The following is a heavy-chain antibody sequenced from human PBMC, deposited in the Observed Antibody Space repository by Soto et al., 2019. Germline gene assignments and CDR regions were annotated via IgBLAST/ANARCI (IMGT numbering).Heavy chain of an antibody. CDR2: IYYSGST. V-gene: IGHV4-59*01. Sequence: SETLSLTCTVSGGSISSYYWSWIRQPPGKGLEWIGYIYYSGSTNYNPSLKSRVTISVDTSKNQFSLKLSSVTAADTAVYYCARGPKGSEGFDYWGQGTLVTVSS. CDR1: GGSISSYY. CDR3: ARGPKGSEGFDY. J-gene: IGHJ4*02.